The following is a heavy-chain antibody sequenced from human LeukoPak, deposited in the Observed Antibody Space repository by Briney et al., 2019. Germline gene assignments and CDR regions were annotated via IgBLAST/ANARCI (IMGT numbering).Heavy chain of an antibody. CDR1: GFTFSSYW. CDR3: ARDPSGSYADY. Sequence: GGSLRLSCAASGFTFSSYWMSWVRQAPGKGLEWVANIKQDGSEKYYVDPVKGRFTISRDNAKNSLYLQTNSLGAEDPAVYYCARDPSGSYADYWGQGTLVTVSS. D-gene: IGHD5-18*01. J-gene: IGHJ4*02. CDR2: IKQDGSEK. V-gene: IGHV3-7*01.